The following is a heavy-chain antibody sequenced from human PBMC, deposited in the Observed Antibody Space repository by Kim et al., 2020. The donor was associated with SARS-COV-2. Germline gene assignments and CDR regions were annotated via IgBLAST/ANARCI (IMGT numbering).Heavy chain of an antibody. D-gene: IGHD6-13*01. J-gene: IGHJ4*02. V-gene: IGHV3-30*02. CDR3: AKEPSRAYSSSDNYYFDD. Sequence: KGRFTISRDNSKNTLYLQMNSLRAEDAAVYYCAKEPSRAYSSSDNYYFDDWGQGTLVTVPS.